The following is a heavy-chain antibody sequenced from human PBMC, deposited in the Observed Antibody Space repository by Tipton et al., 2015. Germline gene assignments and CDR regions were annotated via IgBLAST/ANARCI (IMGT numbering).Heavy chain of an antibody. Sequence: TLSLTCTVSGGSISSYYWSWIRQPPGKGLEWIGYKYSSGSTNYNSSLKSRLTLSEDTSKRQFSLKLTSVTAADTAVYYCARARGRHGGLFDSWGQGTLVTVSS. J-gene: IGHJ4*02. V-gene: IGHV4-59*01. CDR2: KYSSGST. D-gene: IGHD4-23*01. CDR3: ARARGRHGGLFDS. CDR1: GGSISSYY.